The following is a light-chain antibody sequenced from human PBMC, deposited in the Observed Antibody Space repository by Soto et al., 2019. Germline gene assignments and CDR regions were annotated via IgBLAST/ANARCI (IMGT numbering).Light chain of an antibody. CDR3: QQRSNWPPIT. V-gene: IGKV3-11*01. CDR1: QSVSSTY. Sequence: EIVLTQSPGTLSLSPGDRATLSCRASQSVSSTYLAWYQQKPGQAPRLLIHGASNRATGIPARFSGSGSGTDFTLTISSLEPEDFAVYYCQQRSNWPPITFGQGTRLEIK. J-gene: IGKJ5*01. CDR2: GAS.